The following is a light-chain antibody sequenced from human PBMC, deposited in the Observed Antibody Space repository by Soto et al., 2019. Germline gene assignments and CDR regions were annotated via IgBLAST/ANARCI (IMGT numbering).Light chain of an antibody. Sequence: DIVMTQSPLSLPVTPGEPASISCRSGQSLLHSNGYNYLDWYLQKPGQSPQLLIYLGSNRASGVPDRFSGSGAGTEFTLKISRVEAEDVGVYYCMQALQTPRTFGQGTKVEIK. CDR3: MQALQTPRT. J-gene: IGKJ1*01. CDR1: QSLLHSNGYNY. CDR2: LGS. V-gene: IGKV2-28*01.